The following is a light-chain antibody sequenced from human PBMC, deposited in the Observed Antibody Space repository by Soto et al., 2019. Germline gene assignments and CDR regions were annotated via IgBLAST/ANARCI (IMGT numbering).Light chain of an antibody. CDR2: GAS. J-gene: IGKJ1*01. Sequence: EIVLTQSPGTLAGSPGERATRSCRASQSVSNNYLAWYQQKPGQAPRLLIYGASNRATGIPDRFSGSGSGTDFTLTISRLEPEDFAVYYCQQYGSSGTFGQGTKVDI. CDR1: QSVSNNY. V-gene: IGKV3-20*01. CDR3: QQYGSSGT.